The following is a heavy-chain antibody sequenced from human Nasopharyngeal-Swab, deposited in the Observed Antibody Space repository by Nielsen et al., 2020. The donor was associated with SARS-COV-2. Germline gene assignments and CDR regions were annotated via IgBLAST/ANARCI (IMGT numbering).Heavy chain of an antibody. Sequence: SETLSLTCSVSGGSISSYYWTWIRQPPGKELEWVGYSYFSGFTKYNPSLKSRVTISVDRSQNQFSLTLNSVIAADTAVYYCAGASRRLTLVRGVTHYRNSIDVWGQGTTVTVSS. CDR3: AGASRRLTLVRGVTHYRNSIDV. CDR1: GGSISSYY. CDR2: SYFSGFT. V-gene: IGHV4-59*01. D-gene: IGHD3-10*01. J-gene: IGHJ6*02.